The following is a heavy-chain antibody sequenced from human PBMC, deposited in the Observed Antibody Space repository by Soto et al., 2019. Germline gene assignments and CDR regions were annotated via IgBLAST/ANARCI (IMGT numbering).Heavy chain of an antibody. CDR1: GYTFTGYA. Sequence: ASVKVSCKASGYTFTGYAMHWVRQAPGQGLEWMGWISAYNGNTNYAQKLQGRVTMTTDTSTSTAYMELRSLRSDDTAVYYCARDPPPPDYWGQGTLVTVSS. V-gene: IGHV1-18*01. J-gene: IGHJ4*02. CDR2: ISAYNGNT. CDR3: ARDPPPPDY.